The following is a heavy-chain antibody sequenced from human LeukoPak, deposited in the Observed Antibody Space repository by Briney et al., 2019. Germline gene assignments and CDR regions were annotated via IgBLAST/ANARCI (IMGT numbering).Heavy chain of an antibody. CDR2: INPNSGGT. CDR3: ARDGRYCSSTSCYTVFDY. D-gene: IGHD2-2*02. J-gene: IGHJ4*02. Sequence: GASVKVSCKASGYTFTGYYMHWVRQAPGQGLEWMGWINPNSGGTNYAQKFQGRVTMTRDTSISTAYMELSRLRSDDTAVNYCARDGRYCSSTSCYTVFDYWGQGTLVTVSS. V-gene: IGHV1-2*02. CDR1: GYTFTGYY.